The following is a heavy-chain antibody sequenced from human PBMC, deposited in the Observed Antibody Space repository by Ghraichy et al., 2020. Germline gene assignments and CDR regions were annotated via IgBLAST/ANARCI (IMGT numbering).Heavy chain of an antibody. CDR1: GGSFSGYY. CDR2: INHSGST. CDR3: ARGRLGGYYYDSSVHFRGYYFGY. D-gene: IGHD3-22*01. V-gene: IGHV4-34*01. Sequence: SETLSLTCAVYGGSFSGYYWTWIRQPSGEVLEWTGEINHSGSTNYNPSLKCRVTISVDTSKNQFSLKLSSVTAADTAVYYCARGRLGGYYYDSSVHFRGYYFGYWGRGNLV. J-gene: IGHJ4*02.